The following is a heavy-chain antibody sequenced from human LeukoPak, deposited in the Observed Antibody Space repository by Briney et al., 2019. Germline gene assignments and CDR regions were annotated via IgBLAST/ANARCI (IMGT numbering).Heavy chain of an antibody. CDR1: GFTFSSFW. CDR3: ARDLGADGMDV. V-gene: IGHV3-48*04. CDR2: ISSSGSTI. D-gene: IGHD3-16*01. Sequence: PGGSLRLSCAASGFTFSSFWMHWVRQAPGKGLEWVSYISSSGSTIYYADSVKGRFTISRDNAKNSLYLQMNSLRAEDTAVYYCARDLGADGMDVWGQGTTVTVSS. J-gene: IGHJ6*02.